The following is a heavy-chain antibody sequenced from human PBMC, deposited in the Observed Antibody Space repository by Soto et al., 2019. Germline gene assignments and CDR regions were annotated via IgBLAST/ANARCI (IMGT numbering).Heavy chain of an antibody. D-gene: IGHD2-15*01. J-gene: IGHJ4*02. Sequence: PWGSLRLSCAASGFTFINYAMIFFRHSPFKWLEWVSTISGRGGNTYYADSVKGRFTISRDNSRNTLYLQMDSLRVEDSAVYSCAKAGCSGGTCYLYYFDYWGQGALVTVSS. CDR2: ISGRGGNT. CDR3: AKAGCSGGTCYLYYFDY. V-gene: IGHV3-23*01. CDR1: GFTFINYA.